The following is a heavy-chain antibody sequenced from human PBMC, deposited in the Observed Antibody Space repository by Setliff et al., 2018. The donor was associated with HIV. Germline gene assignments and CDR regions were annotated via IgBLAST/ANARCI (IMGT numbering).Heavy chain of an antibody. V-gene: IGHV4-59*01. CDR1: GGSISSYY. Sequence: SETLSLTCTVSGGSISSYYWSWIRQPPGKGLECIGYIYNNENTNYNLSLKSRVTISVDTSKNQFSLNLGSVTAADTAVYYCARANSIKGYSYGPDAFAIWGQGILVTVSS. CDR2: IYNNENT. D-gene: IGHD5-18*01. CDR3: ARANSIKGYSYGPDAFAI. J-gene: IGHJ3*02.